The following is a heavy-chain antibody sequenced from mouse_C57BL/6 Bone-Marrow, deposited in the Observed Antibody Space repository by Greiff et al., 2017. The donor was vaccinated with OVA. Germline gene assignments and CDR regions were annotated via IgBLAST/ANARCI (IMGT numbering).Heavy chain of an antibody. V-gene: IGHV1-18*01. CDR2: INPNNGGT. CDR3: ARWLLPDY. D-gene: IGHD1-2*01. J-gene: IGHJ2*01. Sequence: VQLKQSGPELVKPGASVKIPCKASGYTFTDYNMDWVKQSHGKSLEWIGDINPNNGGTSYNQKFKGKATLTVDKSSSTAYMELRSLTSEDSAVYYCARWLLPDYWGQGTTLTVSS. CDR1: GYTFTDYN.